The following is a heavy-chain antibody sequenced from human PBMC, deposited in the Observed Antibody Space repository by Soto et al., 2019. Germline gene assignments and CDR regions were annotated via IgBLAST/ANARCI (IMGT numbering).Heavy chain of an antibody. V-gene: IGHV3-7*01. Sequence: GGSLRLSCVATGFTCSSHWMSWVRQAPGKGLEWVANIKQDGSEKYYVDSVKGRFTISRDNAKNSLYLQMNSLRAEDTAVYYCAPHYCSGSICYGPGEYWGQGTLVTVS. J-gene: IGHJ4*02. CDR1: GFTCSSHW. D-gene: IGHD2-2*01. CDR2: IKQDGSEK. CDR3: APHYCSGSICYGPGEY.